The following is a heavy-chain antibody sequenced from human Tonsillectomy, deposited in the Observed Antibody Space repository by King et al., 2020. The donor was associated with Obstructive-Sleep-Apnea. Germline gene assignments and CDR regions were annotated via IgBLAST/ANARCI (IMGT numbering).Heavy chain of an antibody. CDR2: IYDSGRT. V-gene: IGHV4-59*08. CDR1: GGSINNYY. CDR3: ARQRAPERQLVPLFYFDY. D-gene: IGHD6-13*01. Sequence: VQLQESGPGLVKPSETLSLICTVSGGSINNYYWSWIRQPPGKGLEWIGYIYDSGRTNYNPSLKSRVTISVDTSKNHFSLKLSSVTAADTAVYYCARQRAPERQLVPLFYFDYWGQGTLVTVSS. J-gene: IGHJ4*02.